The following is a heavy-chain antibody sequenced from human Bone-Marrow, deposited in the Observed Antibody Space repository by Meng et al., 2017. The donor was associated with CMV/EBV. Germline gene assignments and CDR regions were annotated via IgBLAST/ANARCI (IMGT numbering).Heavy chain of an antibody. Sequence: GESLKISCAASGFTFSIYTIHWVRQAPGKGPEWVAVASYDGALQYYRESVKGRLTISRDNSKNTLYLQMNSLRAEDTAVYYCARVWFPCITIFGVVIIVYYYGMDVWGQGTTVTVSS. V-gene: IGHV3-30-3*01. CDR2: ASYDGALQ. J-gene: IGHJ6*02. CDR3: ARVWFPCITIFGVVIIVYYYGMDV. CDR1: GFTFSIYT. D-gene: IGHD3-3*01.